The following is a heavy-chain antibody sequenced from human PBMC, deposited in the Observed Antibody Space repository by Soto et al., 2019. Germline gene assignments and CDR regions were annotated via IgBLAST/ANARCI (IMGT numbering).Heavy chain of an antibody. CDR3: ARGARIAVPYNWFDP. CDR2: INHSGST. V-gene: IGHV4-34*01. CDR1: GWSFSGYY. J-gene: IGHJ5*02. Sequence: SETLSLTCAFYGWSFSGYYWSWIRQPPGKGLEWIGEINHSGSTNYNPSLKSRVTISVDTSKNQFSLKLSSVTAADTAVYYCARGARIAVPYNWFDPWGQGTLVTVSS. D-gene: IGHD6-19*01.